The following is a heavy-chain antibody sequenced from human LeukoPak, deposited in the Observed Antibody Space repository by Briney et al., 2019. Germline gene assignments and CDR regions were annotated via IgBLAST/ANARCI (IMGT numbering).Heavy chain of an antibody. J-gene: IGHJ5*02. Sequence: GGSLRLSCAASGVTSSGYWMHWVRQAPGKGLVWVSRINGDGSSTTYAGSVKSRFTISRDNARNTRYLQINTLRAEDTAVYYFARVRVVPGNCLYPWGQGTLVTVSS. CDR3: ARVRVVPGNCLYP. CDR1: GVTSSGYW. V-gene: IGHV3-74*01. CDR2: INGDGSST. D-gene: IGHD2-2*01.